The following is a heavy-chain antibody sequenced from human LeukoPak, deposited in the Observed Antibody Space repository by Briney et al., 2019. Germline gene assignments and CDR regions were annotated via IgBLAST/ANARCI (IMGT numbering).Heavy chain of an antibody. V-gene: IGHV1-69*13. Sequence: SVKVSCKASGGTFSSYAISWVRQAPGQGLEWMGGIIPIFGTANYAQKFQGRVTITADESTSTAYMELSSLRSEDTAVYYCGRLVVYCSSTSCYRDTYYFDYWGQGTLVTVSS. J-gene: IGHJ4*02. D-gene: IGHD2-2*02. CDR1: GGTFSSYA. CDR3: GRLVVYCSSTSCYRDTYYFDY. CDR2: IIPIFGTA.